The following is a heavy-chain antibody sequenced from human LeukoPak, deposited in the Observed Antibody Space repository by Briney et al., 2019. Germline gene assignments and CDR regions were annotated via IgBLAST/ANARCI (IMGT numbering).Heavy chain of an antibody. CDR2: ISYDGSNK. CDR3: ARGHDSSGYYESLDH. CDR1: GLTFSSYT. Sequence: GRSLRLSCAASGLTFSSYTMHWVRQAPGKGLEWVALISYDGSNKHYADSVKGRFTISRDNSKNTLYLQMNSLRVEDTAVYYCARGHDSSGYYESLDHWGQGTLVTVSS. J-gene: IGHJ4*02. D-gene: IGHD3-22*01. V-gene: IGHV3-30*04.